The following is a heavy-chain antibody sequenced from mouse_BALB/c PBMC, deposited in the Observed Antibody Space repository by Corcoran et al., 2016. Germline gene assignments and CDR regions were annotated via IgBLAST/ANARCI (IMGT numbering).Heavy chain of an antibody. CDR3: ARLSYYGKMDY. Sequence: EVKLIESGGGMVQPGGSLKLSCAASGFDFSGYWMRWVRQAPGKGLEWIGEINPDSSTINYTPSLKDKFIISRDNAKNTLYLQMSKVRSEDTALYYCARLSYYGKMDYWGQGTSVTVSS. CDR2: INPDSSTI. D-gene: IGHD2-10*01. CDR1: GFDFSGYW. V-gene: IGHV4-1*02. J-gene: IGHJ4*01.